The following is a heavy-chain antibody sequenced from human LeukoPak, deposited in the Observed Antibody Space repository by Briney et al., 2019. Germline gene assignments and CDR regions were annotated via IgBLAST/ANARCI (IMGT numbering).Heavy chain of an antibody. J-gene: IGHJ5*02. CDR3: ARGGRIAMVLGNWFDP. CDR2: ISSTSIYT. CDR1: GFTFSDYY. D-gene: IGHD3-10*01. V-gene: IGHV3-11*06. Sequence: SGGSLRLSCAASGFTFSDYYMNWIRQAPGKGLEWVSYISSTSIYTDCTDSVKGRFTISRDNAKNSLYLQMNSLRAEDTTVYYCARGGRIAMVLGNWFDPWGQGTLVTVSS.